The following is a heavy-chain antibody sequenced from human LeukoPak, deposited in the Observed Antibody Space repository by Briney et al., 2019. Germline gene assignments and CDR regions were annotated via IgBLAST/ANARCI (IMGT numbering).Heavy chain of an antibody. CDR3: ARGRGGYCSGGSCYDLDY. D-gene: IGHD2-15*01. Sequence: SETLSLTCAVSGGSISSSNWWSWVRQPPGKGLEWIGEIYHSGSTNYNPSLKSRVTISVDKSKNQFSLKLSSVTAADTAVYYCARGRGGYCSGGSCYDLDYWGQGTLVTVSP. CDR2: IYHSGST. CDR1: GGSISSSNW. V-gene: IGHV4-4*02. J-gene: IGHJ4*02.